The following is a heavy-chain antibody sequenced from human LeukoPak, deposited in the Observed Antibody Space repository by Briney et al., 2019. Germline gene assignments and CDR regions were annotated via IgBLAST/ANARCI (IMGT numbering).Heavy chain of an antibody. J-gene: IGHJ4*02. CDR3: ARGGTRRHDH. CDR1: GFTFSTYW. V-gene: IGHV3-7*01. D-gene: IGHD1-26*01. CDR2: IKEDGSEK. Sequence: GGSLRLSRAASGFTFSTYWMSWVRQAPGKGLEWVANIKEDGSEKYYVDSVKGRFTISRNNANNLVYLQMNSLRAEDTAVYYCARGGTRRHDHWGQGTLVTVSS.